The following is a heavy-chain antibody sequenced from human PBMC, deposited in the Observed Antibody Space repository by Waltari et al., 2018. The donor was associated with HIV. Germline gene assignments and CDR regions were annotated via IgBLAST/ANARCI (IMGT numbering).Heavy chain of an antibody. Sequence: QVQLVESGGGVVQPGTSLRLSCAASGFTFNNNAMHWVRQAPGKGLEGVAVIWYDGRNKYYSDSVKGRFSITRDTSKNTLSLEMNSLRAEDTGIYYCARDRTATSRGNGMDVWGPGTTVIVSS. J-gene: IGHJ6*02. D-gene: IGHD1-1*01. CDR3: ARDRTATSRGNGMDV. CDR1: GFTFNNNA. V-gene: IGHV3-33*01. CDR2: IWYDGRNK.